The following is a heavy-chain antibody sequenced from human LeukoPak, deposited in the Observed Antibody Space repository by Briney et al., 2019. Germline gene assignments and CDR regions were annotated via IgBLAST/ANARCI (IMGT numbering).Heavy chain of an antibody. CDR1: GGSISSGSYY. V-gene: IGHV4-61*02. D-gene: IGHD3-22*01. CDR3: ARSMYYYDSSGYPDY. J-gene: IGHJ4*02. CDR2: IYTSGST. Sequence: TSETLSLTCTVSGGSISSGSYYWSWIRQPAGKGLEWIGRIYTSGSTNYNPSLKSRVTISVDKSKNQFSLKLSSVTAADTAVYYCARSMYYYDSSGYPDYWGQGTLVTVSS.